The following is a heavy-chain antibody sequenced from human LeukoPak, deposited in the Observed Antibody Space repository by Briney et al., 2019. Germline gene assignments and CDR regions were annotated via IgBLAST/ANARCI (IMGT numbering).Heavy chain of an antibody. CDR3: AREVAAAGTKFSNWFDP. Sequence: ASVKVSCKASGYTFTSYGISWVRQAPGQGLEWMGWISAYNGNTNYAQKLQGRVTITTDESTSTAYMELSSLRSEDTAVYYCAREVAAAGTKFSNWFDPWGQGTLVTVSS. CDR1: GYTFTSYG. D-gene: IGHD6-13*01. CDR2: ISAYNGNT. J-gene: IGHJ5*02. V-gene: IGHV1-18*01.